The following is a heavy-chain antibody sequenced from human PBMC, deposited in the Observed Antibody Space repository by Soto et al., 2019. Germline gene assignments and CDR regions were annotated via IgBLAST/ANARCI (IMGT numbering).Heavy chain of an antibody. Sequence: QERLVQSGAEVRKPGSSVKVSCKVTGGTSTRYAINWVRQAPGQGLEWMGGIVPMFGTSKYAQKIQGRVTMTADTSTNIAYMELRSLRSEDTAVYYCNRGSEYDFWSGYLWGQGTLVSVSS. J-gene: IGHJ4*02. D-gene: IGHD3-3*01. CDR1: GGTSTRYA. CDR2: IVPMFGTS. CDR3: NRGSEYDFWSGYL. V-gene: IGHV1-69*06.